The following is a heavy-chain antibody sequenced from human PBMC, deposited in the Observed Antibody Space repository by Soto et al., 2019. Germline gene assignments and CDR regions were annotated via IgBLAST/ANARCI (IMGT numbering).Heavy chain of an antibody. D-gene: IGHD3-22*01. Sequence: QITLKESGPTLVKPTQTLTLTCTFSGFSLTTTGVGVGWVRQPPVKALEWLALIYWDGDRRLSPSLKNRLTITTDTRKDQVVITLPNMDPVDTATYYCVHSFYDPSGPFLFDYWGQGTLVTFSS. CDR3: VHSFYDPSGPFLFDY. CDR2: IYWDGDR. CDR1: GFSLTTTGVG. J-gene: IGHJ4*02. V-gene: IGHV2-5*02.